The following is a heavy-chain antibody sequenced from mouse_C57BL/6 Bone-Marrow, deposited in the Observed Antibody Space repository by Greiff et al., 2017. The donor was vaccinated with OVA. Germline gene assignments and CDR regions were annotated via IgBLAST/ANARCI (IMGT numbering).Heavy chain of an antibody. D-gene: IGHD1-1*01. J-gene: IGHJ4*01. CDR1: GFTFSSYG. CDR2: ISSGGSYT. V-gene: IGHV5-6*01. CDR3: ARRDTTVVGGAMDY. Sequence: EVQVVESGGDLVKPGGSLKLSCAASGFTFSSYGMSWVRQSPDKRLEWVATISSGGSYTYYPDSVKGRFTISRDNAKNTLYLHMSSLKSEDTAMYYCARRDTTVVGGAMDYWGQGTSVTVAS.